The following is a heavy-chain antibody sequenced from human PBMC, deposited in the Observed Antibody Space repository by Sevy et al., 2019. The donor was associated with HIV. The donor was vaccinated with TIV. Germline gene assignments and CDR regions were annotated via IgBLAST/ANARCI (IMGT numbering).Heavy chain of an antibody. D-gene: IGHD3-22*01. J-gene: IGHJ5*02. CDR1: GYSISSGYY. Sequence: SKTLSLTCAVSGYSISSGYYWGWIRQPPGKGLEWIGSIFHSGSTYYNPSLKSRVTISVDTSKNQFSLKLSSVTAADTAVYFCARTPSSYDSSGRYYPWFDPWGQGTLVTVSS. CDR3: ARTPSSYDSSGRYYPWFDP. CDR2: IFHSGST. V-gene: IGHV4-38-2*01.